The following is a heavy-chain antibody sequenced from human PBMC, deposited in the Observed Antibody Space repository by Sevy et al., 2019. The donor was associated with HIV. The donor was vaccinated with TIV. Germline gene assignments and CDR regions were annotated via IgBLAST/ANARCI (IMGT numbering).Heavy chain of an antibody. Sequence: GGSLRLSCAVSGFTFSGYAMNWVRQAPGKGLEWVSAINGKGRSTHYADSVEGRFTISRDNSKNTLYVQMNSLRAEDTAVYYCAKTIDSGGGVVPAANYFYYGMDVWGQGTTVTVSS. CDR1: GFTFSGYA. V-gene: IGHV3-23*01. J-gene: IGHJ6*02. CDR2: INGKGRST. D-gene: IGHD2-2*01. CDR3: AKTIDSGGGVVPAANYFYYGMDV.